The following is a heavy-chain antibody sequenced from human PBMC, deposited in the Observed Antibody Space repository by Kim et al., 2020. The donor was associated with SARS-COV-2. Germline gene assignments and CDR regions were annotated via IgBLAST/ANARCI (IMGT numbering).Heavy chain of an antibody. CDR3: AGQSPWLGREY. Sequence: SETLSLTCAVYGGSFSGYYWSWIRQPPGKGLEWIGEINHSGSTNYNPSLKSRVTISVDTSKNQFSLKLSSVTAADTAVYYCAGQSPWLGREYWGQGTLVTVSS. CDR2: INHSGST. J-gene: IGHJ4*02. V-gene: IGHV4-34*01. CDR1: GGSFSGYY. D-gene: IGHD3-10*01.